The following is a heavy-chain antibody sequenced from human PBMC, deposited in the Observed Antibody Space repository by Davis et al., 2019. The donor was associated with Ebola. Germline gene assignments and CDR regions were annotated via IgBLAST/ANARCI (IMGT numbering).Heavy chain of an antibody. D-gene: IGHD5-24*01. Sequence: PGGSLRLSCAASGFTLSSYGMHWVRQAPGKGLEWVAVISYDGSNKYYADSVKGRFTISRDNSKNTLYLQMNSLRAEDTAVYYCAKDMPPVDGYGRYYYYGMDVWGQGTTVTVSS. J-gene: IGHJ6*02. V-gene: IGHV3-30*18. CDR1: GFTLSSYG. CDR2: ISYDGSNK. CDR3: AKDMPPVDGYGRYYYYGMDV.